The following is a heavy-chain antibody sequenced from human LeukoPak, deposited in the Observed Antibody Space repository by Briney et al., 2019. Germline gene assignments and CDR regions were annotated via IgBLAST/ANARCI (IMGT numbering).Heavy chain of an antibody. D-gene: IGHD6-13*01. J-gene: IGHJ4*02. CDR2: INPNSGGT. CDR1: GYTFTGYY. Sequence: GASVKVSCKASGYTFTGYYMHWVRQTPGQELEWMGWINPNSGGTNYAQKFQGRVTMTRDTSISTAYMELSRLRSDDTAVYYCARARYSTPYDYWGQGTLVTVSS. V-gene: IGHV1-2*02. CDR3: ARARYSTPYDY.